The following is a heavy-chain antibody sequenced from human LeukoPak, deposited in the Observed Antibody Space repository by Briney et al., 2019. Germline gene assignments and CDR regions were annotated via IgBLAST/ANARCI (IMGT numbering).Heavy chain of an antibody. V-gene: IGHV4-39*01. J-gene: IGHJ6*03. CDR3: ARTTEAHSWRTRYYDYYMDV. CDR2: IYYSGTT. Sequence: PSETLSLTCTVSGGSISNSNYYWGWIRQPPGKGLDWIGSIYYSGTTYYNPSLKSRVTISIDTSNNQFSLKLSSVTAADTAVYYCARTTEAHSWRTRYYDYYMDVWGKGTTVTVSS. CDR1: GGSISNSNYY. D-gene: IGHD6-13*01.